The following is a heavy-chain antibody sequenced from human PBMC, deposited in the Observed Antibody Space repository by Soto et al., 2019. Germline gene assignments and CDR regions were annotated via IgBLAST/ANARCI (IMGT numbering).Heavy chain of an antibody. CDR1: GDGVSSNSAA. CDR2: TYYRSKWYN. V-gene: IGHV6-1*01. J-gene: IGHJ3*02. Sequence: SQTLSLTCVISGDGVSSNSAAWNRIRQSPSRGLEWLGRTYYRSKWYNDYAVSVKSRITINPDTSKNQFSLQLNSVTPEDTAVYYCARGWYVYDAFDIWDQGTMVTVSS. D-gene: IGHD6-19*01. CDR3: ARGWYVYDAFDI.